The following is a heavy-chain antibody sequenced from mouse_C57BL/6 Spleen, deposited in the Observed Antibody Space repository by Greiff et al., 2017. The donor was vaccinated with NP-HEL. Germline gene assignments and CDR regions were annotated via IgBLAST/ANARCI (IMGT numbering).Heavy chain of an antibody. CDR2: IYPSDSET. Sequence: QVQLQQPGAELVRPGSSVKLSCKASGYTFTSYWMDWVKQRPGQGLEWIGNIYPSDSETHYNQKFKDKATLTVDKSSSTAYMQLSSLTSEDSAVYYCARAHYYGSSPYWYFDVWGTGTTVTVSS. D-gene: IGHD1-1*01. CDR3: ARAHYYGSSPYWYFDV. CDR1: GYTFTSYW. V-gene: IGHV1-61*01. J-gene: IGHJ1*03.